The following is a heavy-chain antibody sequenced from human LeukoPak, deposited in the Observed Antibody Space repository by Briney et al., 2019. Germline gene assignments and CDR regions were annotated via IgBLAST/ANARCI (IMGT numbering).Heavy chain of an antibody. CDR1: GGTFSSYA. V-gene: IGHV1-69*05. D-gene: IGHD3-22*01. Sequence: ASVKVSCKASGGTFSSYAISWVRQAPGQGLEWMGRIIPIFGTANYAQKFQGRVTITTDESTSTAYMELSSLRSEDTAVYYCASSYYYDSSGYPFDYWGREPWSPSPQ. J-gene: IGHJ4*02. CDR2: IIPIFGTA. CDR3: ASSYYYDSSGYPFDY.